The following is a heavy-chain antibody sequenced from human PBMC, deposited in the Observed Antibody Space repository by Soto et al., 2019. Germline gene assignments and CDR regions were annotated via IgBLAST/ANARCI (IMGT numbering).Heavy chain of an antibody. CDR3: ARGGKPIDS. D-gene: IGHD3-9*01. J-gene: IGHJ4*02. Sequence: ASVKVSCKASGFTFNDYAFTWVRQAPGQGLEWMGWISAYNGNTNYAQKFQGRVTMTTDTSTSTAYMELSSLRSEDTAVYYCARGGKPIDSGGKEPLVTVP. CDR2: ISAYNGNT. CDR1: GFTFNDYA. V-gene: IGHV1-18*01.